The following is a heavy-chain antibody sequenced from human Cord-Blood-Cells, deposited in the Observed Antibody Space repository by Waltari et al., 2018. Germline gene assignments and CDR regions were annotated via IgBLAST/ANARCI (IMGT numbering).Heavy chain of an antibody. CDR3: ARGPIQLDY. Sequence: QVQLQETGPGLVKPSETLSLTCTVSGYSISSGYYWGWIRQPPGKGLEWSGSIYHSGSTYYHPSLKSRVTISVDTSKNQFSLKLSSVTAADTAVYYCARGPIQLDYWGQGTLVTVSS. D-gene: IGHD6-6*01. V-gene: IGHV4-38-2*02. J-gene: IGHJ4*02. CDR2: IYHSGST. CDR1: GYSISSGYY.